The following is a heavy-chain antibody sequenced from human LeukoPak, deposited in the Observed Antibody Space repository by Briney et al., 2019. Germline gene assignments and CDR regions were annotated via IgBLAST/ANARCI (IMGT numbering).Heavy chain of an antibody. CDR3: ARSPGITMFRGGLDC. CDR1: GGSFSGYY. Sequence: SETLSLTCAVYGGSFSGYYWSWIRQPPGKGLEWIGEINHSGSTNYNPSLKSRVTISVDTSKNQFSLKLSSVTAADTAVYYCARSPGITMFRGGLDCWGQGTLVTVSS. J-gene: IGHJ4*02. V-gene: IGHV4-34*01. CDR2: INHSGST. D-gene: IGHD3-10*01.